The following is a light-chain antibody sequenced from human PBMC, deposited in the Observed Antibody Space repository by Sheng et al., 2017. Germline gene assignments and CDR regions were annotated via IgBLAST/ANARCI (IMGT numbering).Light chain of an antibody. J-gene: IGKJ1*01. CDR1: QTINNW. CDR2: KTS. CDR3: QQYNTYRWT. Sequence: DIQMTQTPSTVSASVGDRVTITCRASQTINNWLAWYQQKPGKAPKLLIFKTSNLESGVPTRFSGSGSGTEFTLTISSLQPDDFATYFCQQYNTYRWTFGQGTKVEI. V-gene: IGKV1-5*03.